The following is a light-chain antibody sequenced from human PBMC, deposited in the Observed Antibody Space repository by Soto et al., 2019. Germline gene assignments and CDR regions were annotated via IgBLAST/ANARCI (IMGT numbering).Light chain of an antibody. CDR1: QSVSSY. CDR3: QQRSTWPLT. CDR2: DAS. Sequence: EIVLTQSPATLSLSPGERATLSCRASQSVSSYLAWYQQKPGQAPRLLIYDASNRATGIPARFSGSGSGTDFTLTISSLEPEDFAVYYCQQRSTWPLTLVQGTRLEIK. V-gene: IGKV3-11*01. J-gene: IGKJ5*01.